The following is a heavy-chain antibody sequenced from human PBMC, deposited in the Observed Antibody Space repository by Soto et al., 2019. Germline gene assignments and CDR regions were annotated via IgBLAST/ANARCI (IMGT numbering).Heavy chain of an antibody. V-gene: IGHV1-69*06. Sequence: QVQLEQSGAEVKKPGSSVKVSCKASGGTLSDHGVAWLRQAPGQGLEWMGGTIPVFNTAKYAQKFQGRVTVTADKFTNIAYMELSSLRSEETAFYFCARGVYGSGNYYTGPSAFDIWGQGTMVIGSS. CDR1: GGTLSDHG. D-gene: IGHD3-10*01. CDR2: TIPVFNTA. CDR3: ARGVYGSGNYYTGPSAFDI. J-gene: IGHJ3*02.